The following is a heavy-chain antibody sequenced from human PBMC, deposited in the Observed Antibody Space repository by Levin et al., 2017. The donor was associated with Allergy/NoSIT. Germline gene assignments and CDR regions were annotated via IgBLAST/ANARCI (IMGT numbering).Heavy chain of an antibody. J-gene: IGHJ3*02. CDR2: IYTTGST. Sequence: SETLSLTCTVSGGSITSGSFYWNWIRQPAGKGLEWIGRIYTTGSTNYNPSLRSRVTISIDTSKNQFSLKLSSVTAADTAVYYCARRNTAYYGSGTSWRTDNDSFDIWGQGTLVTVSS. CDR1: GGSITSGSFY. V-gene: IGHV4-61*02. CDR3: ARRNTAYYGSGTSWRTDNDSFDI. D-gene: IGHD3-10*01.